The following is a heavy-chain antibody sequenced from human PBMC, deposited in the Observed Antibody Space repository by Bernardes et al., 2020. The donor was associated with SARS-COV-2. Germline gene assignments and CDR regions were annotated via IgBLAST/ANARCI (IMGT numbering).Heavy chain of an antibody. D-gene: IGHD2-2*01. V-gene: IGHV3-30*04. CDR3: AREFYCSSTSCYPHYYYYYMDV. Sequence: GGSLRLSCAASGFTFSSYAMHWVRQAPGKGLEWVAVISYDGSNKYYADSVKGRFTISRDNSKNTLYLQMNSLRAEDTAVYYCAREFYCSSTSCYPHYYYYYMDVWGKGTTVTVSS. J-gene: IGHJ6*03. CDR2: ISYDGSNK. CDR1: GFTFSSYA.